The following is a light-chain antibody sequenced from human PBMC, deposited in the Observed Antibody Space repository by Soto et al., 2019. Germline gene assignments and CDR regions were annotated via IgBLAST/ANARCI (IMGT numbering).Light chain of an antibody. CDR2: AAS. CDR3: LQDQNSPVT. CDR1: QGIRND. J-gene: IGKJ3*01. V-gene: IGKV1-6*01. Sequence: IQLSQSPSSLSASVGDRVTITCRASQGIRNDLGWYQQKPGKAPKLLIYAASSLQSGVPSRFSGSGSGTDFTLTISSLQPEYFAPYYCLQDQNSPVTFGPGTKVDI.